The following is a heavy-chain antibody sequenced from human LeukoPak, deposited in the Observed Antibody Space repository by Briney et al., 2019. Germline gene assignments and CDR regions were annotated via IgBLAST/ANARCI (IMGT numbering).Heavy chain of an antibody. D-gene: IGHD2-21*02. J-gene: IGHJ4*02. CDR3: ARSCGGDCYSDY. Sequence: PGGSLRLSCAASGFTFSSYAMTWVRQAPGKGLEWVSSIGSTSHFRYYADSLKGRVTISRDNAKNSLYLQMSSLRVEDTAVYYCARSCGGDCYSDYWGQGTLVTVSS. CDR2: IGSTSHFR. CDR1: GFTFSSYA. V-gene: IGHV3-21*01.